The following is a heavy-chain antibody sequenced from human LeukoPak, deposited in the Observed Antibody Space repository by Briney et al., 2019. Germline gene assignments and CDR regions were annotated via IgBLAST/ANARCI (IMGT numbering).Heavy chain of an antibody. CDR2: VNPNSGNT. CDR1: GYTFTSYD. J-gene: IGHJ4*02. D-gene: IGHD5-12*01. Sequence: ASVKVSCKASGYTFTSYDINWVRQATGQGLEWMGWVNPNSGNTGYAQKFQGRVTMTRNTSISTAYMELSSLRSEDTAVYYCARAAKWPRRFDYWGQGTLVTVSS. V-gene: IGHV1-8*01. CDR3: ARAAKWPRRFDY.